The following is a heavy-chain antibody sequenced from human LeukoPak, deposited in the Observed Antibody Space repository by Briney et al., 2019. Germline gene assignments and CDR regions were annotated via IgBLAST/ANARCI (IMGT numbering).Heavy chain of an antibody. D-gene: IGHD3-9*01. CDR1: GYTFTSYA. J-gene: IGHJ5*02. Sequence: GASVKVSCKASGYTFTSYAMNWVRQAPGQGLKWMGWINTNTGNPTYAQGFTGRFVFSLDTSVSTAYLQISSLKAEDTAVYYCAREPGVRYFDWLTYNWFDPWGQGTLVTVSS. CDR2: INTNTGNP. V-gene: IGHV7-4-1*02. CDR3: AREPGVRYFDWLTYNWFDP.